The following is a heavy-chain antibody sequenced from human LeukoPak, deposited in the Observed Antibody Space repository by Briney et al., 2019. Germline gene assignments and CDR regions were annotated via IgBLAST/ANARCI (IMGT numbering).Heavy chain of an antibody. CDR3: ARIGYSYDHYYYYYMDV. D-gene: IGHD5-18*01. V-gene: IGHV1-2*06. J-gene: IGHJ6*03. CDR2: INPNSGGT. CDR1: GYTFTGYY. Sequence: ASVKVSCKASGYTFTGYYMHWVRQAPGQGLEWMGRINPNSGGTNYTQKFQGRVTMTRDTSISTAYMELSRLRSDDTAVYYCARIGYSYDHYYYYYMDVWGKGTTVTVSS.